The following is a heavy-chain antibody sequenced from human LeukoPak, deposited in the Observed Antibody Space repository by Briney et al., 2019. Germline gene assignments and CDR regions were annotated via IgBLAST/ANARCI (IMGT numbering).Heavy chain of an antibody. D-gene: IGHD3-22*01. CDR2: ISSTSSYT. V-gene: IGHV3-21*01. CDR1: GFTFSTYS. J-gene: IGHJ4*02. CDR3: ARDSYYYDSSGYYLVGARPDY. Sequence: GGSLRLSCAASGFTFSTYSMNWVRQAPGKGLEWVSSISSTSSYTYYADSVKGRFTISRDNANNSLYLQMNSLRAEDTAVYYCARDSYYYDSSGYYLVGARPDYWGQGTLVTVSS.